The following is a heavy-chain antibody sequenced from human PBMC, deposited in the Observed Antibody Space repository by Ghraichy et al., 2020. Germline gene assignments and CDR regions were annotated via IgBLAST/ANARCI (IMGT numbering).Heavy chain of an antibody. CDR3: ARASGSTTGWWVDFFDY. CDR2: TNESGDKT. V-gene: IGHV3-23*01. CDR1: GFAFSTSA. D-gene: IGHD6-19*01. J-gene: IGHJ4*02. Sequence: GGSLRLSCAASGFAFSTSAMNWVRQAPGKGLEWVSSTNESGDKTYYADSVRGRFTISRDNSGKILYLQMNSLRAGDTAFYYCARASGSTTGWWVDFFDYWGQGTLVTVSS.